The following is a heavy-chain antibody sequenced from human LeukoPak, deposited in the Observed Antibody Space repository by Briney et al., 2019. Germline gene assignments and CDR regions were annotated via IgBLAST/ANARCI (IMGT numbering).Heavy chain of an antibody. Sequence: SSETLSLTCTVSGGSISSYYWSWIRQPPGKGLEWIGYIYYSGSTNYNPSLKSRVTISVDTSKNQFSLKLTSVTAADTAVYYCAKQRGSDALDVWGQGTMVSVSS. V-gene: IGHV4-59*08. CDR3: AKQRGSDALDV. CDR2: IYYSGST. J-gene: IGHJ3*01. D-gene: IGHD1-26*01. CDR1: GGSISSYY.